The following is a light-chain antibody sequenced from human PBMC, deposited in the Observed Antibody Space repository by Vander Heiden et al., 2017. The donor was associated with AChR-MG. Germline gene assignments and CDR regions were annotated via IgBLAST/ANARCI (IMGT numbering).Light chain of an antibody. CDR1: QSLVHSDGNTY. V-gene: IGKV2-30*02. CDR3: MQGTHWLT. J-gene: IGKJ4*01. CDR2: KVS. Sequence: DVVMTQSPLSLPVTLGQPASISCRSSQSLVHSDGNTYLSWFQQRPGQSPRRLIYKVSNRDSGVPDRFSGSGAGTDFTLEISRVEAEDVGVYFCMQGTHWLTFGGGTKVEIK.